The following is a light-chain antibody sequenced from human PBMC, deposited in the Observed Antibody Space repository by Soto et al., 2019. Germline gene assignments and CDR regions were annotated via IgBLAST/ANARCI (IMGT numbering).Light chain of an antibody. Sequence: EIVMTQSPATLSVSPGERATLSCRASQIVSSDLAWYQQKFGQAPRLLIYAASTRATGIPARFSGSGSGTEFTLTISSLQSEDFAVYYCQQYNNWPRTFGHGTKVDIK. CDR3: QQYNNWPRT. CDR1: QIVSSD. CDR2: AAS. V-gene: IGKV3-15*01. J-gene: IGKJ1*01.